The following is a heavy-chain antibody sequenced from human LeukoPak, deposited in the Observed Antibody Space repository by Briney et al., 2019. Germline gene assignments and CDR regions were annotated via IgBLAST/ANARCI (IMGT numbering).Heavy chain of an antibody. CDR3: AKDYDYVWGSYFFRGLDY. CDR2: ISYDGSNK. J-gene: IGHJ4*02. D-gene: IGHD3-16*01. Sequence: PGGSLRLSCAASGFTFSSYGMHWVRQAPGKGLEWVAVISYDGSNKYYADSVKGRFTISRDNSKNTLYLQMNSLRAEDTAVYYCAKDYDYVWGSYFFRGLDYWGQGTLVTVSS. V-gene: IGHV3-30*18. CDR1: GFTFSSYG.